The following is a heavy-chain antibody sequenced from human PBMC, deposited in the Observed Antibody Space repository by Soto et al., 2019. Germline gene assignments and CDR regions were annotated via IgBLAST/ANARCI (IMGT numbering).Heavy chain of an antibody. V-gene: IGHV1-46*01. CDR2: INPSGGST. CDR1: GYTFTSYY. Sequence: QVQLVQSGAEVKKPGASVKVSCKASGYTFTSYYMHWVRQAPGQGLVWMGIINPSGGSTSYAQKFQGRVTMTRDTSTSTVYMELSSLRSEDTAVYYCARDRVDTTTSPYYYYGMDVWGQGTTVTVSS. CDR3: ARDRVDTTTSPYYYYGMDV. D-gene: IGHD5-18*01. J-gene: IGHJ6*02.